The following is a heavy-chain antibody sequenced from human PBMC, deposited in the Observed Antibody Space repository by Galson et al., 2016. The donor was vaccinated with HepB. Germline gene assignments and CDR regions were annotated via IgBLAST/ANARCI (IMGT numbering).Heavy chain of an antibody. CDR1: GFSLSTSAVG. V-gene: IGHV2-5*02. CDR2: IYWDDDK. Sequence: PALVKPTQTLTLPCTFSGFSLSTSAVGVQWIRQPPGKALEWLAPIYWDDDKEYSPPLRSRLTITKDTAKNQVVLIMTNMDPEDTGTYYCAHSSGWTIDFWGHGTLVTVTS. CDR3: AHSSGWTIDF. J-gene: IGHJ4*01. D-gene: IGHD6-19*01.